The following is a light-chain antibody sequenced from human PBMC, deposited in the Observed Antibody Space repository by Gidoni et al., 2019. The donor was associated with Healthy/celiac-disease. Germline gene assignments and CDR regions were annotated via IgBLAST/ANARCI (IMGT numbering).Light chain of an antibody. CDR2: GKN. V-gene: IGLV3-19*01. CDR1: SRRSYY. CDR3: NSRDSSGNPHVV. Sequence: SSELTQDPAVSVALGQTVRITCQGDSRRSYYASWYQQKPGQAPVLVIYGKNNRPSGIPDRFSGSSSGNTASLTITGAQAEDEADYYCNSRDSSGNPHVVFGGGTNLTVL. J-gene: IGLJ2*01.